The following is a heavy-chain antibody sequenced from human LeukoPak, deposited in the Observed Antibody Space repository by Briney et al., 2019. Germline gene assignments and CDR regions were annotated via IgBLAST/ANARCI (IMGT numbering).Heavy chain of an antibody. CDR3: ARDRGSVKGLYCSSTSCHRHMDV. CDR2: VSSSGSYI. V-gene: IGHV3-21*04. J-gene: IGHJ6*03. D-gene: IGHD2-2*01. Sequence: GGSLRLSCAASGFTFSSYSMNWVRQAPGKRLEWVSSVSSSGSYIYYADSVKGRFTISRDNAKNSLYLQMNSLRAEDTALYYCARDRGSVKGLYCSSTSCHRHMDVWGKGTTVTVSS. CDR1: GFTFSSYS.